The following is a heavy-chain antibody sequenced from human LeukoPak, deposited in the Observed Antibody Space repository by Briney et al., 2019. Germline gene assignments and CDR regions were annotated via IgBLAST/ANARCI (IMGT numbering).Heavy chain of an antibody. CDR1: EFTVSSNY. CDR2: IYSGGST. CDR3: ARTYYHGVGGYYSTSYYYSYMDV. V-gene: IGHV3-66*02. Sequence: GGSLRLSCAASEFTVSSNYMSWVRQAPGKGLEWVSVIYSGGSTYYSDSVKGRFTISRDNSKNTLYLQMNSLRAEDTAVYYCARTYYHGVGGYYSTSYYYSYMDVWGKGTTVTVSS. D-gene: IGHD3-22*01. J-gene: IGHJ6*03.